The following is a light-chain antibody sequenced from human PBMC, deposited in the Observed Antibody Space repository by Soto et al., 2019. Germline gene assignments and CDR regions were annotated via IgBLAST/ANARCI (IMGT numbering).Light chain of an antibody. CDR3: SSYTSSYTVI. CDR2: EVT. V-gene: IGLV2-14*01. CDR1: SSDVGRYNY. Sequence: QSVLTQPASVSGSPGQSITISCTGTSSDVGRYNYVSWYQQHPGKVPKLMIYEVTNRPSGVSNRFSGSKSGNTASLTISGLQTEDEADYYCSSYTSSYTVIFGGGTKLTVL. J-gene: IGLJ2*01.